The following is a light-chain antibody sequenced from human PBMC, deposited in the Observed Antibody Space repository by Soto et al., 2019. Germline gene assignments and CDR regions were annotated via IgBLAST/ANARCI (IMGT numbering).Light chain of an antibody. CDR1: SSDVGGYNY. J-gene: IGLJ3*02. Sequence: QSALTQPPSASGSPGQSVTIPCTGTSSDVGGYNYVSWYQQHPGKAPKLMIYEVNKRPSGVPDRFSGSKSGNTASLTVSGPQGEDEADYYCSSYAGSNNLVFGGGTKLTVL. V-gene: IGLV2-8*01. CDR2: EVN. CDR3: SSYAGSNNLV.